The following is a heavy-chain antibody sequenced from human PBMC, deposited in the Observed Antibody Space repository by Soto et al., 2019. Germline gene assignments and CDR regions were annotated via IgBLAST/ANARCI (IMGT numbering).Heavy chain of an antibody. V-gene: IGHV3-74*01. CDR3: ARGARNYYYFDY. Sequence: EVQLVESGGGLVQPGGSLRLSCAASGFIFTDYWIHWVRQAPGKGLVWVSRIKSDESTTNYADTVWGRLTISRDNAKNTVYLQINSLRAEDTAVYYCARGARNYYYFDYWGQGTLVPVSS. CDR2: IKSDESTT. J-gene: IGHJ4*02. D-gene: IGHD3-10*01. CDR1: GFIFTDYW.